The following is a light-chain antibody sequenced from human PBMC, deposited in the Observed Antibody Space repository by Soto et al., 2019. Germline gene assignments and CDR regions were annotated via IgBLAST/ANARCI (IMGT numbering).Light chain of an antibody. CDR2: AES. Sequence: DIQMTQSPSAMSASVGDRVTITCRASQDISDYLAWFQQKPGKVPKRLIYAESNLQSGVPSRFSGSGSGTEFTLTISRLQPEDFATYYCLQQNAYPWTFGQGTKVEIK. CDR3: LQQNAYPWT. CDR1: QDISDY. V-gene: IGKV1-17*03. J-gene: IGKJ1*01.